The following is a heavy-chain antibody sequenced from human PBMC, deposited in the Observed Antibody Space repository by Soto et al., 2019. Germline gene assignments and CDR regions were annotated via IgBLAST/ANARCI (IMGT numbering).Heavy chain of an antibody. Sequence: GGSLRLSCSASGFTFSSYAMHWVRQAPGKGLEYVSAISSNGGSTYYADSVKGRFTISRDNSKNTLYLQMSSLRAEDTAVYYCVKSSIVYSSSSWFDYWGQGTLVTVSS. D-gene: IGHD6-6*01. J-gene: IGHJ4*02. CDR3: VKSSIVYSSSSWFDY. CDR2: ISSNGGST. CDR1: GFTFSSYA. V-gene: IGHV3-64D*08.